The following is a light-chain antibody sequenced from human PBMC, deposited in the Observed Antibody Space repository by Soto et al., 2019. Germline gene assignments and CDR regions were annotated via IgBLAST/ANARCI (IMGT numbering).Light chain of an antibody. CDR1: SSDVGRYNY. CDR2: EVS. J-gene: IGLJ1*01. V-gene: IGLV2-14*01. CDR3: SSYTSSSTLV. Sequence: QSVLTQPPSASGSPGQSVTISCTGTSSDVGRYNYISWYQQHPGKAPKLMIYEVSNRPSGVSNRFSGSKSGNTASLTISGLQAEDEADYYCSSYTSSSTLVFGTGTKVTVL.